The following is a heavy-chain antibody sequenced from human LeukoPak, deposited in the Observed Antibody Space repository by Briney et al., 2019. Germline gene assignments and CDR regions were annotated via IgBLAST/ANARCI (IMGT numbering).Heavy chain of an antibody. J-gene: IGHJ3*02. CDR1: GFTFSSYA. CDR3: AKKRDAFDI. CDR2: LTDSGGTT. V-gene: IGHV3-23*01. D-gene: IGHD5-24*01. Sequence: GGSLRLSCVASGFTFSSYAMGWVRQAPGKRPEWVSSLTDSGGTTYYVDSVKGRFTISRDNSKNTLYLHMNSLRAEDTAMYYRAKKRDAFDIWGQGTVVAVSS.